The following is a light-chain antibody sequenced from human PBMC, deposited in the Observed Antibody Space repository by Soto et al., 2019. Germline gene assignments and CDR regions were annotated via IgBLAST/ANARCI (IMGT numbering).Light chain of an antibody. Sequence: QSVLTQPPSASGSPGQSVTISCTGTSSDVGGYNYVSWYQQHPGKAPKLMIYEASKRPSGVPDRFSGSKSGNTASLTVSGLQAEDEADYYCSSYAGSTIPRVFGGGTKVTVL. CDR3: SSYAGSTIPRV. J-gene: IGLJ2*01. CDR1: SSDVGGYNY. CDR2: EAS. V-gene: IGLV2-8*01.